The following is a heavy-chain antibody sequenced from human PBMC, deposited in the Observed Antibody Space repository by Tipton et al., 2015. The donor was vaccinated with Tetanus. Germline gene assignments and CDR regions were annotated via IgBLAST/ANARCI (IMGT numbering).Heavy chain of an antibody. D-gene: IGHD4-17*01. CDR2: TYYSGST. J-gene: IGHJ4*02. CDR3: ARDERYGDFAY. Sequence: TLSLTCTVSGASIGSISYYWSWIRQPPGKGLEWIGYTYYSGSTGYNPSLKSRVTISIDSSKNHFSLKLTSVTAAGPAVYYCARDERYGDFAYWGQGTLVTVSS. V-gene: IGHV4-61*01. CDR1: GASIGSISYY.